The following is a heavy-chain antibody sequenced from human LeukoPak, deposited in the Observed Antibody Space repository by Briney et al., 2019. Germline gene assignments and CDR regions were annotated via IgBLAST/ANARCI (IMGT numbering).Heavy chain of an antibody. J-gene: IGHJ2*01. CDR2: IYSGGST. Sequence: GSLRLPCAASGFTVSSSYMSWVRQAPGKGLEWVSVIYSGGSTYYADSVKGRFTISRDNSKNTLYLQMNSLRAEDTAVYYCARCIGSGWNDNWYFDLWGRGTLDPVSS. CDR1: GFTVSSSY. V-gene: IGHV3-66*01. D-gene: IGHD6-19*01. CDR3: ARCIGSGWNDNWYFDL.